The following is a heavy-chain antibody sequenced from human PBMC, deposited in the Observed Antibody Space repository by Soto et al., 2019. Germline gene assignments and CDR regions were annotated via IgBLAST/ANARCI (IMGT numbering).Heavy chain of an antibody. D-gene: IGHD3-9*01. Sequence: VKVSCKASGYTFTSYDINWVRQATGQGLEWMGWMNPNSGNTGYAQKFQGRVTMTRNTSISTAYMELSSLRSEDTAVYYCARDWVYYDILTGYYSPRAFDIWGQGTMVTVSS. V-gene: IGHV1-8*01. CDR2: MNPNSGNT. J-gene: IGHJ3*02. CDR1: GYTFTSYD. CDR3: ARDWVYYDILTGYYSPRAFDI.